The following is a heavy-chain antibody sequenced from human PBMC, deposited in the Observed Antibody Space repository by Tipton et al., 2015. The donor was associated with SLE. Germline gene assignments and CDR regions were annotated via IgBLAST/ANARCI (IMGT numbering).Heavy chain of an antibody. CDR1: RGSISSGDYY. V-gene: IGHV4-30-4*01. CDR3: ARDRIAAHDAFDI. D-gene: IGHD6-6*01. CDR2: IYYSGST. Sequence: RSLRLSCTVSRGSISSGDYYWSWIRQPPGKGLEWIGYIYYSGSTYYNPSLKSRVTISVDTSKNQFSLKLSSVTAADTAVYYCARDRIAAHDAFDIWGQGTMVTVSS. J-gene: IGHJ3*02.